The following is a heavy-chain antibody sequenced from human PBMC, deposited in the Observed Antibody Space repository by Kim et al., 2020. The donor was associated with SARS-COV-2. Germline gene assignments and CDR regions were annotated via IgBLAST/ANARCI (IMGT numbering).Heavy chain of an antibody. J-gene: IGHJ4*02. D-gene: IGHD3-22*01. V-gene: IGHV5-51*01. CDR3: ARVIYYYDSSGYYDN. Sequence: GESLKISCKGSGYSFTSYWIGWVRQMPGKGLELMGIISPDDSDTRYSPSFQGQVTISADKSTRTAYLQWSSLKASDTAVHYCARVIYYYDSSGYYDNWGQGTLVTVSS. CDR2: ISPDDSDT. CDR1: GYSFTSYW.